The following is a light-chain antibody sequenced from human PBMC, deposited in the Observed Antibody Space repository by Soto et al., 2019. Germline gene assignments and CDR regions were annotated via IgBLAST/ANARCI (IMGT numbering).Light chain of an antibody. V-gene: IGLV4-60*03. J-gene: IGLJ2*01. CDR2: LEGSGSY. CDR3: ETWDSNTLVV. Sequence: QSVLTQSSSASASLGSSVKLTCTLSSGHSSYIIAWHQQQPGKAPRYLMKLEGSGSYNKGSGVPDRFSGSSSGADRYLTISNLQSVDEADYYCETWDSNTLVVFGGGTKLTVL. CDR1: SGHSSYI.